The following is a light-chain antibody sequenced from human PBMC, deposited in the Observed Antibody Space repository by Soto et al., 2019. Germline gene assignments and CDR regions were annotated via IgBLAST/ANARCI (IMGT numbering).Light chain of an antibody. CDR2: KAS. Sequence: IQMTQSPSTLSGSVGNRFTITCRASQTISSWLAWYQQKPGKAPKLLIYKASTLKSGVPSRFSGSGSGTEFTLTISSLQPDDFATYYCQHYNSYSEAFGQGNKVDI. CDR3: QHYNSYSEA. CDR1: QTISSW. J-gene: IGKJ1*01. V-gene: IGKV1-5*03.